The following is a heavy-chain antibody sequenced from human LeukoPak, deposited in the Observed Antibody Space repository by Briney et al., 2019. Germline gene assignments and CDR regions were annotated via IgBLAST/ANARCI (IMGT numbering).Heavy chain of an antibody. Sequence: RPGGSLRLSGAASGFTFDDYGMSWVRQAPGKGLEWVSGIDWNGGSTGYADSVKGRFTISRDNAKNSLYLQMNSLRAEDTALYYCARAYSSSSFFDYWGQGTLVTVSS. J-gene: IGHJ4*02. CDR2: IDWNGGST. D-gene: IGHD6-6*01. CDR3: ARAYSSSSFFDY. CDR1: GFTFDDYG. V-gene: IGHV3-20*04.